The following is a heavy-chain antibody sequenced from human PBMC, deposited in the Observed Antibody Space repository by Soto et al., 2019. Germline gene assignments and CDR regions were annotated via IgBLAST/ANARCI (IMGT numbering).Heavy chain of an antibody. D-gene: IGHD3-3*01. J-gene: IGHJ5*02. Sequence: PGGSLRLSCAASGFTFSNAWMNWVRQAPGKGLEWVGRIGDKTEGGTTAYAAPVKGRFTISRDDSRNTVYLQMNSLNTEDTAIYYCTTVSASVVKAPTWGQGTLVTVSS. CDR2: IGDKTEGGTT. V-gene: IGHV3-15*07. CDR3: TTVSASVVKAPT. CDR1: GFTFSNAW.